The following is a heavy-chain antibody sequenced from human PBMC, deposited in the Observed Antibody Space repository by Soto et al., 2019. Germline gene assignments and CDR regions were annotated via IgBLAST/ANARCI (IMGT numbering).Heavy chain of an antibody. V-gene: IGHV6-1*01. D-gene: IGHD3-3*01. Sequence: SSGDGVSRHSAAWSWIRQSPSRGLERLGRTYYRSKWYNDYAVSVKSRITINPDTSKNQFSLQLNSVTPEDTAVYYCARDRADQYDFWSGYRLFDALDIRGQGTMVTVSS. CDR2: TYYRSKWYN. CDR1: GDGVSRHSAA. CDR3: ARDRADQYDFWSGYRLFDALDI. J-gene: IGHJ3*02.